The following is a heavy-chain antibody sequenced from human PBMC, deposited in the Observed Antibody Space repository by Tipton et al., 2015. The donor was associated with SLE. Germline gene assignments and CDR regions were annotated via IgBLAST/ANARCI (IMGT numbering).Heavy chain of an antibody. CDR3: ARDSFCSSTTCSSYNFYYMGV. CDR2: IYTSGST. D-gene: IGHD2-2*01. CDR1: GGSISSYY. Sequence: TLSLTCTVSGGSISSYYYSWIRQPAGRGLEWIGRIYTSGSTNYNPSLKSRVIMSVDTSKKQFSLKLNSVTAADTAVYYCARDSFCSSTTCSSYNFYYMGVWGKGTTVTVSS. V-gene: IGHV4-4*07. J-gene: IGHJ6*03.